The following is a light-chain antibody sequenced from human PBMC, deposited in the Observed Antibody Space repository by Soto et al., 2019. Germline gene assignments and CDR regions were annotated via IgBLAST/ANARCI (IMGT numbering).Light chain of an antibody. CDR1: QSVSSY. J-gene: IGKJ1*01. V-gene: IGKV3-11*01. CDR3: QQRRV. CDR2: DAS. Sequence: EIVLTQSPATLSLTLGERATLSCRASQSVSSYLAWYQQKPGQAPRLLIYDASNRATGIPARFSGSGSGTDFTLTISSLEPEDFAVYYCQQRRVFGQGTKVEIK.